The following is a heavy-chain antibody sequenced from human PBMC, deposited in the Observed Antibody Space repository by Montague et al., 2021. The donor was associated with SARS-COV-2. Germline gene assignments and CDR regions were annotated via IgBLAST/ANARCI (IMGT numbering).Heavy chain of an antibody. D-gene: IGHD4-17*01. Sequence: PALVKPTQTLTLTCTFSGFSLSTSGMCVSWIRQPPGRALKGLAGINWNVVKTYAPPLKTRLTISKDTSKNQVVLTMTNMDPVDTVTYYCARMTVTTALDXWGQGTLVTVSS. J-gene: IGHJ4*02. CDR1: GFSLSTSGMC. CDR3: ARMTVTTALDX. CDR2: INWNVVK. V-gene: IGHV2-70*11.